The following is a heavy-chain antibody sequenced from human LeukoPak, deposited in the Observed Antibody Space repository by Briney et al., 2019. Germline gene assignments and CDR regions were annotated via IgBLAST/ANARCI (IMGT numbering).Heavy chain of an antibody. D-gene: IGHD3-10*01. CDR1: RFTFTTFW. J-gene: IGHJ4*02. CDR3: AKDALWFGELYYFDY. CDR2: INQDGSMK. Sequence: GGSLRLSCAASRFTFTTFWMSWVRQAPGKGLEWVADINQDGSMKKYVDSVKGRFTISRDNSKNTLYLQMNSLRAEDTAVYYCAKDALWFGELYYFDYWGQGTLVTVSS. V-gene: IGHV3-7*03.